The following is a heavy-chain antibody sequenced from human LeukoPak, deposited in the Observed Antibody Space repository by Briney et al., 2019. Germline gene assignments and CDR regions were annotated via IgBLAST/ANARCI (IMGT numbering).Heavy chain of an antibody. D-gene: IGHD3-22*01. CDR1: GFTFSSYA. CDR2: ISGSGDNT. CDR3: AKGSYYDSSGSFYFDY. V-gene: IGHV3-23*01. J-gene: IGHJ4*02. Sequence: GGSLRLSCAASGFTFSSYAMSWVRQASGKGLEWVSGISGSGDNTYYADSVKGRFTISRDNSKNTLYVQVNSLGTEDTAAYYCAKGSYYDSSGSFYFDYWGQGTLVTVSS.